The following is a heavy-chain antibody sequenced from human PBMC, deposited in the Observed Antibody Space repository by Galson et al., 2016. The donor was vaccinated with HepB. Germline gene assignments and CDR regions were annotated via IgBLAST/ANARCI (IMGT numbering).Heavy chain of an antibody. J-gene: IGHJ4*02. CDR3: VRLVVANFDY. Sequence: SETLSLTCSVSGGSVNSKSYYWGWIRQPPGKGLEWIGSSYSSGSAYYNMSLESRVTISVDTSKNQFFLRLNSVTDSDTAIYYCVRLVVANFDYWGQGILVTVSS. CDR2: SYSSGSA. CDR1: GGSVNSKSYY. D-gene: IGHD2-2*01. V-gene: IGHV4-39*01.